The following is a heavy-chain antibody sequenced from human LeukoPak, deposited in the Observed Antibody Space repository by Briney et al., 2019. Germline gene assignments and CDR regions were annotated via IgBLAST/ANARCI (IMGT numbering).Heavy chain of an antibody. Sequence: SVKVSCKASGGTFSSYAISWVRQAPGQGLEWMGGIIPIFGTANYAQKFQGRVTITADESTSTAYMELSSLRSEDTAVYYCARDHVPDLDTAMVADAFDIWGQGTMVTVSS. J-gene: IGHJ3*02. D-gene: IGHD5-18*01. V-gene: IGHV1-69*13. CDR1: GGTFSSYA. CDR3: ARDHVPDLDTAMVADAFDI. CDR2: IIPIFGTA.